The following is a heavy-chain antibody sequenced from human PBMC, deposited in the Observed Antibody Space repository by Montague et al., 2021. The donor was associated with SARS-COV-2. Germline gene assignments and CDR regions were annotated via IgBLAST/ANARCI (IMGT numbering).Heavy chain of an antibody. D-gene: IGHD5-12*01. V-gene: IGHV3-48*03. J-gene: IGHJ5*02. Sequence: SLRLSCAASGFTFSSYEMNWVRQAPGEGLEWVSYISSSGSTIYYADSVKGRFTISRDNAKNSLYLQMNSLRAEDTAVYYCASKKWLRGRFDPWGQGTLVTVSS. CDR2: ISSSGSTI. CDR3: ASKKWLRGRFDP. CDR1: GFTFSSYE.